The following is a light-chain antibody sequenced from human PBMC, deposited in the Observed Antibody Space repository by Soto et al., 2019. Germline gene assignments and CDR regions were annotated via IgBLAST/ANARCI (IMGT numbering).Light chain of an antibody. J-gene: IGLJ1*01. CDR2: DVS. CDR1: SSDVGGYNY. CDR3: SSYAGTNIHYV. V-gene: IGLV2-8*01. Sequence: QSVLTQPPSASGSPGQSVTISCTGTSSDVGGYNYVSWYQQHPGKAPKLMIYDVSKRPSGVPDRFSGSKSGNTASLTVSGLQAEDEADYSCSSYAGTNIHYVFGTGTKLTVL.